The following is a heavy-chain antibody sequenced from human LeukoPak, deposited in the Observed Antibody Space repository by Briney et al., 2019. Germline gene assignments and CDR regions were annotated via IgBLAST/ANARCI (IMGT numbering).Heavy chain of an antibody. J-gene: IGHJ4*02. CDR1: GFTFSNYG. CDR3: AKLPSYYDSSGYEL. D-gene: IGHD3-22*01. CDR2: ITGSGTNT. Sequence: GGSLRLSCAASGFTFSNYGMSWVRQAPGRGLEWVSTITGSGTNTDYADSVKGRFTISRDNSKNTLYLQMNSLRAEDTAVYYCAKLPSYYDSSGYELWGQGTLVTVSS. V-gene: IGHV3-23*01.